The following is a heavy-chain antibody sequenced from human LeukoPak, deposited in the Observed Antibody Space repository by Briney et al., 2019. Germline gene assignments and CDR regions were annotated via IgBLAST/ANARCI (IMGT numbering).Heavy chain of an antibody. Sequence: SETLSLTCTVSGYSISSDYCWGWIRQPPGKGLEWIGSIYHSGSTYYNPSLKSRLTISVDTSKNQFSLKLNSVTAADTAVYYCATSVSLVRGVIVPPDYWGQGTLVTVSS. J-gene: IGHJ4*02. CDR2: IYHSGST. D-gene: IGHD3-10*01. V-gene: IGHV4-38-2*02. CDR1: GYSISSDYC. CDR3: ATSVSLVRGVIVPPDY.